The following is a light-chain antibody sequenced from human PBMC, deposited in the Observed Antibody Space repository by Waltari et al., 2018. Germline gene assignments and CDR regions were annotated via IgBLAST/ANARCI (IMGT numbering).Light chain of an antibody. CDR3: QAWDSSSTVV. V-gene: IGLV3-1*01. J-gene: IGLJ2*01. Sequence: SYELTQPPSVSVSPGQTASITCSGHNLGNSDVSWYKQAPGQSPILVIFQDNKRPSGIPERFSGSNSGNTATLTISVTQAVDEADYSCQAWDSSSTVVFGGGTKLTVL. CDR1: NLGNSD. CDR2: QDN.